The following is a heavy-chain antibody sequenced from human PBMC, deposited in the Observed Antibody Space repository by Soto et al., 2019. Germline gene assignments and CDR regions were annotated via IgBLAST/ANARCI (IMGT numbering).Heavy chain of an antibody. J-gene: IGHJ4*02. CDR3: ARSIFLASTGLEPFAF. CDR1: GFTFSSYA. D-gene: IGHD3-3*02. Sequence: EVQLLESGGGLVQPGGSLVLSCAASGFTFSSYAMSWVRQAPGKGLEWVSSISGGGNDAYYADSVKGRFTISRDNSRNTLYLQMNSLRADDRDVQYCARSIFLASTGLEPFAFLGQGPLVSVSS. V-gene: IGHV3-23*01. CDR2: ISGGGNDA.